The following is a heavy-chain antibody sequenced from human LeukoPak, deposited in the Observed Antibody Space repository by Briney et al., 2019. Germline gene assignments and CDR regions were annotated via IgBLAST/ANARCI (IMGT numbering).Heavy chain of an antibody. CDR2: ISAYNGNT. CDR1: GYTFTSCG. V-gene: IGHV1-18*01. D-gene: IGHD4-17*01. CDR3: AREALSYGDYVFDY. J-gene: IGHJ4*02. Sequence: APVQFSCRASGYTFTSCGIGCGRQAPGQPREWMGWISAYNGNTNYAQKLQGRVTMTTDTSTSTAYMELRSLRSDDTAVYYSAREALSYGDYVFDYWGQGTLVTASS.